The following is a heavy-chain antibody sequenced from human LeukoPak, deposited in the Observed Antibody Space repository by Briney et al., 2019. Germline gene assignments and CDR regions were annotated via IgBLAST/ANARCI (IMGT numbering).Heavy chain of an antibody. CDR1: GFTFSSYA. V-gene: IGHV3-23*01. J-gene: IGHJ4*02. CDR3: AKYSRAAVAGNGYSDY. CDR2: ISGSGGST. D-gene: IGHD6-19*01. Sequence: GGSLRLSCAASGFTFSSYAMSWVRQAPGKGLEWVSAISGSGGSTYYADSVKGRFTISRDNSKNTLYLQMNSLRAEDTAVYYWAKYSRAAVAGNGYSDYWGQGTLVTISS.